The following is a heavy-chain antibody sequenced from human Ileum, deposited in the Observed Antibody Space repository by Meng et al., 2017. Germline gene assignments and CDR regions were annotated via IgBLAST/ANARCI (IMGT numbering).Heavy chain of an antibody. D-gene: IGHD3-22*01. CDR1: GHTFTSYY. Sequence: QVQLGQSGAEVKKPGASVKVSCKASGHTFTSYYMHWVRQAPGQGLEWMGIINPSGGSTSYAQKFQGRVTMTRDTSTSTVYMELSSLRSEDTAVYYCARDGFLVYYDSSGYPDYWGQGTLVTVSS. V-gene: IGHV1-46*01. J-gene: IGHJ4*02. CDR3: ARDGFLVYYDSSGYPDY. CDR2: INPSGGST.